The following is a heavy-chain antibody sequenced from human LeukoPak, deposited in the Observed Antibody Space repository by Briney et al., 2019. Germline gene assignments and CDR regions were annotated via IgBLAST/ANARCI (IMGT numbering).Heavy chain of an antibody. CDR3: ARRHIGYDSLD. CDR2: IYSGDSYA. CDR1: GYSFPNYW. D-gene: IGHD3-22*01. V-gene: IGHV5-51*01. Sequence: ESLKISCQDSGYSFPNYWIAWVRQMPGKGLDWMGIIYSGDSYARYSPSFQGQVTISADKSISTAYLQWSSLKASDTAMYYCARRHIGYDSLDWGQGTLVTVSS. J-gene: IGHJ4*02.